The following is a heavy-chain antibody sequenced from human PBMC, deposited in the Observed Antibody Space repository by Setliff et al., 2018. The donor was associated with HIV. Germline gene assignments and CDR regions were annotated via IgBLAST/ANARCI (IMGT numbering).Heavy chain of an antibody. CDR3: ARARYSGYDWGGFYFDY. V-gene: IGHV3-7*03. D-gene: IGHD5-12*01. CDR2: IKYDGSEK. Sequence: PGGSLRLSCAASGFIFNDYWMSWVRQAPGKGPEWVANIKYDGSEKSYVDSVRGRFTISRDNAENSLYLQMSGLRAEDTAVYYCARARYSGYDWGGFYFDYWGQGTLVTVSS. CDR1: GFIFNDYW. J-gene: IGHJ4*02.